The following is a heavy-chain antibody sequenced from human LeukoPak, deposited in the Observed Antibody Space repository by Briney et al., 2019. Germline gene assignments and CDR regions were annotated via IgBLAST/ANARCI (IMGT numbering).Heavy chain of an antibody. Sequence: GRSLRLSCAASGFTFSSYGMHWVRQAPGKGLEWVAVISYDGSNKYYAGSVKGRFTISRDNSKNTLYLQMNSLRAEDTAVYYCAAAMATHYFDYWGQGTLVTVSS. J-gene: IGHJ4*02. V-gene: IGHV3-30*03. CDR2: ISYDGSNK. CDR1: GFTFSSYG. CDR3: AAAMATHYFDY. D-gene: IGHD5-24*01.